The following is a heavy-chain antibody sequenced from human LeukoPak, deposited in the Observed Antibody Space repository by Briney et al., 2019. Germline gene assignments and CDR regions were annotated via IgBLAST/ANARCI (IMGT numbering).Heavy chain of an antibody. CDR1: GGSINSGSYF. CDR2: IHTSGTT. D-gene: IGHD4-17*01. Sequence: SETLSLTCSVSGGSINSGSYFWSWIRQPAGKGLEWVGRIHTSGTTNYNPSLKSRVTISIDTSKNQFSLKLSSVIAADTAVYYCARGGDYDPFDYWGQGTLVTVSS. J-gene: IGHJ4*02. CDR3: ARGGDYDPFDY. V-gene: IGHV4-61*02.